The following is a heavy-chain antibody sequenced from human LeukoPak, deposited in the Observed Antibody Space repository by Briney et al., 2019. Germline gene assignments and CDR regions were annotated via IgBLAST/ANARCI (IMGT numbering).Heavy chain of an antibody. CDR3: ARDHGGSHSYGVDV. CDR1: GFTFSSYA. D-gene: IGHD1-26*01. V-gene: IGHV3-30-3*01. Sequence: GRSLRLSCAASGFTFSSYAMHWVRQAPGMGLEWVAVISYDGSNKYYADSVKGRFTISRDNSKNTFYLQMNSLRAEDTAVYYCARDHGGSHSYGVDVWGQGTTVTVSS. CDR2: ISYDGSNK. J-gene: IGHJ6*02.